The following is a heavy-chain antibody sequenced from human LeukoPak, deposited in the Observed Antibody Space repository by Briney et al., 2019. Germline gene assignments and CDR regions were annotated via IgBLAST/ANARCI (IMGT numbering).Heavy chain of an antibody. Sequence: GGSLRLSCAASGFTFDDYGMSWVRQAPGKGLEWVAVISYDGSNKYYADSVKGRFTISRDNSKNTLYLQMNSLRAEDTAVYYCALSPTLDVWGKGTTVTVSS. CDR1: GFTFDDYG. J-gene: IGHJ6*04. CDR2: ISYDGSNK. V-gene: IGHV3-30*03. CDR3: ALSPTLDV.